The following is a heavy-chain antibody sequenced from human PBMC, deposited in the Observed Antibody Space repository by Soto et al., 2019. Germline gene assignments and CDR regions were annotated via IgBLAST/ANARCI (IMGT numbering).Heavy chain of an antibody. CDR3: RSSSRYSTDV. CDR1: GGSITSSFY. Sequence: QLQLQESGPGLVKPSETLSLSCTVSGGSITSSFYWGWLRQPPGKGLEWIGSIYGTGNTYYNPSPKGRVTISADTSKNQFSLNLISVTAADTAVYYCRSSSRYSTDVWGQGATVTVSS. J-gene: IGHJ6*02. D-gene: IGHD6-13*01. V-gene: IGHV4-39*01. CDR2: IYGTGNT.